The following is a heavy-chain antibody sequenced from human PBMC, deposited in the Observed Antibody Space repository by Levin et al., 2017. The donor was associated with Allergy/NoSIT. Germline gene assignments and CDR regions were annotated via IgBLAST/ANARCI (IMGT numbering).Heavy chain of an antibody. V-gene: IGHV3-23*01. J-gene: IGHJ6*03. CDR2: ISGSGGST. CDR3: ARPPPPRRYYDFWSGYDYYYYYYMDV. CDR1: GFTFSSYA. Sequence: GGSLRLSCAASGFTFSSYAMSWVRQAPGKGLEWVSAISGSGGSTYYADSVKGRFTISRDNSKNTLNLQMNSLRAEDTAVYYCARPPPPRRYYDFWSGYDYYYYYYMDVWGKGTTVTVSS. D-gene: IGHD3-3*01.